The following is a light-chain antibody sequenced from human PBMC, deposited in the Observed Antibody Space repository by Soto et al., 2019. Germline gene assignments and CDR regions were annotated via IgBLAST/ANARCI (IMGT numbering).Light chain of an antibody. CDR3: QQINTYPLT. CDR2: STS. V-gene: IGKV1-9*01. Sequence: DIQLTQSPSFLSASVGDRVTITCRASQALNSYFAWYQQKPGKAPRLLIYSTSSLRSVVPSRFGGSGSGTEFTLTITSLQPEDVATYYCQQINTYPLTFGGGTKVEI. CDR1: QALNSY. J-gene: IGKJ4*01.